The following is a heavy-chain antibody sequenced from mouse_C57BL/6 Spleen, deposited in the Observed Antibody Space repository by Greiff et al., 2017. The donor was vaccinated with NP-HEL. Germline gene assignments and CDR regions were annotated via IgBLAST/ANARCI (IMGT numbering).Heavy chain of an antibody. CDR2: IRNKANGYTT. J-gene: IGHJ2*01. V-gene: IGHV7-3*01. CDR1: GFTFTDYY. CDR3: ARYLYYGSPYFDY. D-gene: IGHD1-1*01. Sequence: EVNVVESGGGLVQPGGSLSLSCAASGFTFTDYYMSWVRQPPGKALEWLGFIRNKANGYTTEYSASVKGRFTISRDNSRSILYLQMNALRAEDSATYYCARYLYYGSPYFDYWGQGTTLTVSS.